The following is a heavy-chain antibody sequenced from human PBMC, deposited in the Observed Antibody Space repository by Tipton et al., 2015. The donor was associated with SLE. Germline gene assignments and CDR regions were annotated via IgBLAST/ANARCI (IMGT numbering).Heavy chain of an antibody. V-gene: IGHV3-49*03. D-gene: IGHD3-3*01. Sequence: VQLVQSGGGLVQPGGSLRLSCTASGFTFGDYAMGWFRQAPGQGLEWVGFIRSALYDESTEYAESVKGRFTISRDDSKSTAYLEMNSLRTEDTAVYFCTRDPFDVTFGVVDYHDYWGQGTLVTVSS. CDR1: GFTFGDYA. CDR2: IRSALYDEST. CDR3: TRDPFDVTFGVVDYHDY. J-gene: IGHJ4*02.